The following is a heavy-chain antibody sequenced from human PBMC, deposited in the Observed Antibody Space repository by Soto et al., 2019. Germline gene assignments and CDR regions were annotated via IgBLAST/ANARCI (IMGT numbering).Heavy chain of an antibody. D-gene: IGHD3-10*01. J-gene: IGHJ6*03. CDR1: GGSFSGYY. Sequence: QVQLQQWGAGLLKPSETLSLTCAVYGGSFSGYYWSWIRQPPGKGLEWIGEINHSGSTNYNPSLKSRVTISADKSKNQFSLKLSSVTAADTAVYYCAVESPGSVLLWFGRNYYMDVWGKGTTVSVSS. CDR2: INHSGST. V-gene: IGHV4-34*01. CDR3: AVESPGSVLLWFGRNYYMDV.